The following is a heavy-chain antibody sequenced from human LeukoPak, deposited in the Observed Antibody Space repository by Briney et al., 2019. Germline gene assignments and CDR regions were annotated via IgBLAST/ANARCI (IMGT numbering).Heavy chain of an antibody. V-gene: IGHV4-4*02. J-gene: IGHJ4*02. CDR3: ARGALAPYGGKRNDY. CDR2: IYHSGST. Sequence: SETLSLTCAVSGSSISSSNWWSWVRQPPGKGLEWIGEIYHSGSTNYNPSLKSRVTISVDKSKNQFSLKLSSVTAADTAVYYCARGALAPYGGKRNDYWGQGTLVTVSS. D-gene: IGHD4-23*01. CDR1: GSSISSSNW.